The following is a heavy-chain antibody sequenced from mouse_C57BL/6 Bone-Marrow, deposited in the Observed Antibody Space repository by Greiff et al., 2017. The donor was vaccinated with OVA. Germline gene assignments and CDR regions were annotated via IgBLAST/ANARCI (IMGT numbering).Heavy chain of an antibody. V-gene: IGHV1-26*01. D-gene: IGHD1-1*01. CDR3: ARRYYGSSTRAMDY. CDR2: INPNNGGT. J-gene: IGHJ4*01. Sequence: VQLQQSGPELVKPGASVKISCKASGYTFTDYYMNWVKQSPGKSLEWIGDINPNNGGTSYNQKFKGKATLTVDKSSSTAYMEHRSLTSEDSAVEYCARRYYGSSTRAMDYWGQGTSVTVSS. CDR1: GYTFTDYY.